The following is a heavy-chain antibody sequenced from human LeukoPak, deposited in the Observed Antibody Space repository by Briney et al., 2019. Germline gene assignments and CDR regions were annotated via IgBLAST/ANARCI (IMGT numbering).Heavy chain of an antibody. V-gene: IGHV4-39*07. CDR2: IYYSGST. CDR1: GGSISSSSYY. J-gene: IGHJ4*02. CDR3: ARAWYYYDSSGYYPFDY. Sequence: SETLSLTCTVSGGSISSSSYYWGWIRQPPGKGLEWIGSIYYSGSTNYNPSLKSRVTISVDTSKNQFSLKLSSVTAADTAVYYCARAWYYYDSSGYYPFDYWGQGTLVTVSS. D-gene: IGHD3-22*01.